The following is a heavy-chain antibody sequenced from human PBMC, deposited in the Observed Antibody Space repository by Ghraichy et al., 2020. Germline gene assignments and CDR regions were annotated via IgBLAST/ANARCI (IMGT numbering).Heavy chain of an antibody. Sequence: LSLTCAASGFTLSDYGMHWVRQAPGKGPQWVAGISHDGSDSYYGDSVTGRFTISRDNSKNTLYLQMNSLRAEDTAVYYCARDRSRSSYYYYYGMDVWGQGTTVTVSS. CDR3: ARDRSRSSYYYYYGMDV. CDR1: GFTLSDYG. J-gene: IGHJ6*02. D-gene: IGHD6-13*01. CDR2: ISHDGSDS. V-gene: IGHV3-30*03.